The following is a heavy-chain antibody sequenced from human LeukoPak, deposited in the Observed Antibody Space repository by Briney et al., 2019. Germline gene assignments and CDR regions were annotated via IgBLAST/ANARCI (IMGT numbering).Heavy chain of an antibody. CDR3: ARGSGLPGSTGPGDY. CDR2: INHSGST. J-gene: IGHJ4*02. CDR1: GGSFSGYY. Sequence: PSETLSLTCVVYGGSFSGYYWSWIRQPPGKGLEWIGEINHSGSTNYNPSLKSRVTISVDTSKDQFSLKLSSVTAADTAVYYCARGSGLPGSTGPGDYWGQGTLVTVSS. D-gene: IGHD3-10*01. V-gene: IGHV4-34*01.